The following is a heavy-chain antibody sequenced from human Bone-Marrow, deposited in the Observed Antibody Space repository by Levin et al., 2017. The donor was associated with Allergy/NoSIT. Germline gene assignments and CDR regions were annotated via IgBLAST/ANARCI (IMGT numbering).Heavy chain of an antibody. Sequence: ISCKTSGYTFTSFDINWVRQATGQGLEWMGWMYPNSDNAGYAQKFPGRVTMTRNTSISTAYMELSSLRSEDTAIYYCARGELGSGYLFDYWGQGTMVTVSS. J-gene: IGHJ3*01. CDR2: MYPNSDNA. D-gene: IGHD5-12*01. CDR3: ARGELGSGYLFDY. CDR1: GYTFTSFD. V-gene: IGHV1-8*01.